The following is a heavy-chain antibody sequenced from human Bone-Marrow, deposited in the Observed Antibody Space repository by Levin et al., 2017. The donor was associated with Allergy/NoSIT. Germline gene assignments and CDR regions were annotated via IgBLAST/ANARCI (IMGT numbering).Heavy chain of an antibody. J-gene: IGHJ4*02. CDR1: GIPFSKYW. D-gene: IGHD4-11*01. CDR2: IKEDGSEQ. Sequence: GESLKISCAASGIPFSKYWMSWVRQAPGKGLEWVANIKEDGSEQYYVESAEGRFTISRDNANNLAFLQMNRLRAEDTALYYCVTNSDFRFDFWGQGTLVTVSS. CDR3: VTNSDFRFDF. V-gene: IGHV3-7*01.